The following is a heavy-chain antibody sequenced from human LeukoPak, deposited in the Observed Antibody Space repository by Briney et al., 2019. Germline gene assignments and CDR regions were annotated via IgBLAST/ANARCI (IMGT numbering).Heavy chain of an antibody. CDR2: IYYSGST. CDR1: GGSISSGGYY. CDR3: ARVPFWSGYPGYYYGMDV. V-gene: IGHV4-31*03. J-gene: IGHJ6*02. D-gene: IGHD3-3*01. Sequence: SETLSLTCTVSGGSISSGGYYWSWIRQHPGKGLEWIGYIYYSGSTYYNPSLKSRVTISVDTSKNQFSLKLSSVTAADTAVYYCARVPFWSGYPGYYYGMDVWGQGTTVTVSS.